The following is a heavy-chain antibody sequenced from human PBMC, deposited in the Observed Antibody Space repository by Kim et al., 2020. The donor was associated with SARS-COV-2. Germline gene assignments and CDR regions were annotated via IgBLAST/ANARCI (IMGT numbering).Heavy chain of an antibody. V-gene: IGHV1-2*02. CDR1: GYTFIDYY. J-gene: IGHJ3*02. CDR2: INPNTGVT. D-gene: IGHD3-3*01. Sequence: ASVKVSCKASGYTFIDYYIHWVRQAPGQGLEWMGWINPNTGVTNYAKKFQGRVTMTRDTSDTTAYMELCRLRSDDTAVYYCMRGRDASGNVPWIWGQRTIVTVSS. CDR3: MRGRDASGNVPWI.